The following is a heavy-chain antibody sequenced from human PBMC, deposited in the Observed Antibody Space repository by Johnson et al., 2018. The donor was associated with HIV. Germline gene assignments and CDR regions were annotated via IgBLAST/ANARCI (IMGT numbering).Heavy chain of an antibody. CDR1: GFTFSKPW. CDR3: ARASGTYPDDAFDI. D-gene: IGHD1-26*01. V-gene: IGHV3-30-3*01. Sequence: QVQLVESGGGLVKPGGSLRLSCAGSGFTFSKPWLTWVRHAPGKGLEWVALISYYGTNKYYADSVKGRFTISRDNSKNTLYLQMNSLRAEDTTVYYCARASGTYPDDAFDIWGRGTMVTVYS. CDR2: ISYYGTNK. J-gene: IGHJ3*02.